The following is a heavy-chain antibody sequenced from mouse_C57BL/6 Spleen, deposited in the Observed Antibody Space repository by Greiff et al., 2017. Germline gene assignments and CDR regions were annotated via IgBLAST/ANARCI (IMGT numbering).Heavy chain of an antibody. J-gene: IGHJ4*01. CDR1: GYTFTSYT. V-gene: IGHV1-4*01. CDR3: AREGDGYYAMDY. Sequence: QVQLKESGAELARPGASVKMSCKASGYTFTSYTMHWVKQRPGQGLEWIGYINPSSGYTKYNQKFKDKATLTADKSSSTAYMQLSSLTSEDSAVYYCAREGDGYYAMDYWGQGTSVTVSS. D-gene: IGHD2-3*01. CDR2: INPSSGYT.